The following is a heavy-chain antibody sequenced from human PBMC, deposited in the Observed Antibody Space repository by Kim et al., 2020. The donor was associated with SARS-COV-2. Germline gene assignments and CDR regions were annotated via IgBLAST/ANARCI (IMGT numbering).Heavy chain of an antibody. CDR2: ISYDGSNK. CDR3: AKGGGDGYLNFDY. CDR1: GFTFSSYG. J-gene: IGHJ4*02. D-gene: IGHD5-12*01. Sequence: GGSLRLSCAASGFTFSSYGMHWVRQAPGKGLEWVAVISYDGSNKYYADSVKGRFTISRDNSKNTLYLQMNSLGAEDTAVYYCAKGGGDGYLNFDYWGQGTLVTVSS. V-gene: IGHV3-30*18.